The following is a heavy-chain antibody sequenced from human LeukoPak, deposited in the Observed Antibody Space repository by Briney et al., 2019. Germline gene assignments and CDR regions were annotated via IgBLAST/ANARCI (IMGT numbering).Heavy chain of an antibody. V-gene: IGHV1-46*01. J-gene: IGHJ3*02. Sequence: ASVKVSCKASGYTFTSYYMHWVRQAPGQGLEWMGIINPSGGSTSYAQKFQGRVTMTRDTSTSTVYVELSSLRSEDTAVYYCAIDGKSSGYSSGRAFDIWGQGTMVTVSS. D-gene: IGHD3-3*01. CDR3: AIDGKSSGYSSGRAFDI. CDR1: GYTFTSYY. CDR2: INPSGGST.